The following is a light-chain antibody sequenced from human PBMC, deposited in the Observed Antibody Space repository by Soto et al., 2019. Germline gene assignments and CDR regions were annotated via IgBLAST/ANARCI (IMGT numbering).Light chain of an antibody. V-gene: IGKV3-20*01. CDR1: QSVTSHH. J-gene: IGKJ4*01. CDR3: QRYGSSPLT. CDR2: DAS. Sequence: EIVLTQSPGTLSLSPGERATLSCRASQSVTSHHVARYKPTPAQAPRLLIHDASSRATGIPDRFRGSGSGTEFTLTISRLEPEDFAVYYCQRYGSSPLTFGGGTKVEIK.